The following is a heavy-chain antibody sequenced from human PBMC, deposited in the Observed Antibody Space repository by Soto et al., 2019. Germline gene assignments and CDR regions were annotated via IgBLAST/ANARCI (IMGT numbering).Heavy chain of an antibody. CDR1: GGSISSLD. D-gene: IGHD3-10*01. J-gene: IGHJ5*02. Sequence: LETLSLTSILSGGSISSLDGCWIRQSPGKGLAWIAYIYYSGSTNYNPSLKSRAPISVDTSKNQFSLKLRSVTPADTAVYYCASHLYGWGARFDPWGQGTLVTVSS. V-gene: IGHV4-59*08. CDR3: ASHLYGWGARFDP. CDR2: IYYSGST.